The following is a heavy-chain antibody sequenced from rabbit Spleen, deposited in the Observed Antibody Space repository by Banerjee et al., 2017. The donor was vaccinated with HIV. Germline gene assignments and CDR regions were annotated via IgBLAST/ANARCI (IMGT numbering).Heavy chain of an antibody. V-gene: IGHV1S43*01. CDR2: IYTRDGST. Sequence: QEQLEESGGGLVKPGGTLTLTCKASGIDFSNYYYMYWVRQAPGKGLELIAWIYTRDGSTYYASWVNGRFTISRSTSLNTVDLKMTSLTAADTATYFCVREVAAKFSLWGPGTLVTVS. D-gene: IGHD4-1*01. J-gene: IGHJ4*01. CDR1: GIDFSNYYY. CDR3: VREVAAKFSL.